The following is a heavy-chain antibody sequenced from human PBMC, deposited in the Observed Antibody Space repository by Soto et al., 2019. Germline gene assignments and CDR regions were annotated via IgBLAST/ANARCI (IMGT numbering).Heavy chain of an antibody. J-gene: IGHJ6*03. Sequence: LSLTCTVSGGSISSGGYYWSWIRQHPGKGLEWIGYIYYSGSTYYNPSLKSRVTISVDTSKNQFSLKLSSVTAADTAVYYCARAGNGYFDWLSYYYYYMDVWGKGTTVTVSS. D-gene: IGHD3-9*01. V-gene: IGHV4-31*03. CDR3: ARAGNGYFDWLSYYYYYMDV. CDR1: GGSISSGGYY. CDR2: IYYSGST.